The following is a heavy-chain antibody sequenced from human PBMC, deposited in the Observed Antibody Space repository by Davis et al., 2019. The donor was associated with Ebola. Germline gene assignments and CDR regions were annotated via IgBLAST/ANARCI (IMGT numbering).Heavy chain of an antibody. D-gene: IGHD2-2*01. V-gene: IGHV3-74*01. CDR3: VRDTSHQLPHWLYYFYGMDV. CDR1: GFTFNYYY. J-gene: IGHJ6*02. Sequence: HTGGSLRLSCAASGFTFNYYYMHWVRHAPGKGLEWVARIKTDGSTTRYADSVKGRFTISRDNPKNTLYLQMNSLRGEDTAVYYCVRDTSHQLPHWLYYFYGMDVWGQGTTVTVSS. CDR2: IKTDGSTT.